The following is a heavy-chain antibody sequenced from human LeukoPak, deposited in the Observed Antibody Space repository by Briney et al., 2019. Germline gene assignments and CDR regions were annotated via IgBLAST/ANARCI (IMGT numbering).Heavy chain of an antibody. V-gene: IGHV3-30*02. Sequence: GVYLRLSCAASGFTFYSYGMHWVRQAPGKGREGVAYLQYDGSNTYYADSVKGRFTISRDNSKNTLYLQMNSLRAEDTAVYYCAKGFDSSGWYADYWGQGTLVTVSS. CDR3: AKGFDSSGWYADY. D-gene: IGHD6-19*01. J-gene: IGHJ4*02. CDR2: LQYDGSNT. CDR1: GFTFYSYG.